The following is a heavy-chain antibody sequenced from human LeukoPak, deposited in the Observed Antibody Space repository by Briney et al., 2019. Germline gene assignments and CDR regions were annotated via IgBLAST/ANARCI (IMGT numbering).Heavy chain of an antibody. CDR2: ISYDGSNK. D-gene: IGHD3-22*01. J-gene: IGHJ4*02. CDR1: GFTFSSYA. V-gene: IGHV3-30-3*01. CDR3: ARDVQYYYDSSGYYPDY. Sequence: PGGSLRLSCAASGFTFSSYAMHWVRQAPGKGLEWVAVISYDGSNKYYADSVKGRFTISRDNSKNTLYLQMNSLRAEDTAVYYCARDVQYYYDSSGYYPDYWGQGTLVTVSS.